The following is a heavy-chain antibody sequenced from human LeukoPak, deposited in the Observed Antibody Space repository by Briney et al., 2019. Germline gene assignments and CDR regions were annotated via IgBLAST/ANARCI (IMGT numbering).Heavy chain of an antibody. J-gene: IGHJ4*02. V-gene: IGHV4-4*02. CDR3: APSPCSGDSCYRFDF. D-gene: IGHD2-15*01. CDR1: GASISSSYW. CDR2: IHHSGST. Sequence: PSETLSLTCAVSGASISSSYWWSWVRQPPGKGLEWIGEIHHSGSTKYNPSLKSRVTISVDKSKNQFSLKLSSVTAADTAVYYCAPSPCSGDSCYRFDFWGQGTLVTVSS.